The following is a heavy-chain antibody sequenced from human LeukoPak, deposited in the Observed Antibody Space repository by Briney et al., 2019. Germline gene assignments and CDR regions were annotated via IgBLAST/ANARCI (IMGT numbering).Heavy chain of an antibody. Sequence: GGSLRLSCVASGFTFDDYAMHWVRQAPGKGLEWVAGINWNSVSAVYADSLKGRLTISRDNAKNSLYLQMNSLGAEDTAVYYCAELGITMIGGVWGKGTTVTISS. V-gene: IGHV3-9*01. D-gene: IGHD3-10*02. CDR2: INWNSVSA. CDR1: GFTFDDYA. J-gene: IGHJ6*04. CDR3: AELGITMIGGV.